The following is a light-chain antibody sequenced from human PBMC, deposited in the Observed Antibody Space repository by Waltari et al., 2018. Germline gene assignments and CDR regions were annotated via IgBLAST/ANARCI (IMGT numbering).Light chain of an antibody. CDR1: QTVMYFSNNKDY. CDR2: WAS. J-gene: IGKJ5*01. Sequence: DIVMTQSPDSLAVSLGERATINCKSSQTVMYFSNNKDYLAWYQQKPGQPPKLPIYWASTRESGVPDRFSGSGSATNFTLTINSLQAEDMAVYWCQQYITSPVTFGQGTRLEIK. CDR3: QQYITSPVT. V-gene: IGKV4-1*01.